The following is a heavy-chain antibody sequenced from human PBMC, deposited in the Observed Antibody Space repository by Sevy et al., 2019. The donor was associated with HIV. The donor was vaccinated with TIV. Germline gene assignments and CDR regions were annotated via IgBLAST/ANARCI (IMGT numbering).Heavy chain of an antibody. Sequence: GGSLRLSCAASGFTFSTYTMNWVRQAPGKGLEWVSAISGSGGSTYYADSVKGRFTISRDKSKNTLFLQMNSLRAEDTAVYYCAKGDSTFYGLDVWCQGTTVTVSS. CDR2: ISGSGGST. CDR3: AKGDSTFYGLDV. V-gene: IGHV3-23*01. CDR1: GFTFSTYT. J-gene: IGHJ6*02. D-gene: IGHD6-13*01.